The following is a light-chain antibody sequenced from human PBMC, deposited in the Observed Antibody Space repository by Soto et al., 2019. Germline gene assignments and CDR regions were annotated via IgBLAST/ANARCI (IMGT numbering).Light chain of an antibody. CDR1: QSVSGAY. CDR2: GGG. CDR3: QQYGRTPVT. V-gene: IGKV3-20*01. J-gene: IGKJ2*01. Sequence: EVVLTQSPGTLSLSPGATATLSCRASQSVSGAYLAWYQQKPGQAPRLLIFGGGSRATGIPDRFDGSASETDFTLTISRLGPEDCAVYYCQQYGRTPVTFGQGTKLEIK.